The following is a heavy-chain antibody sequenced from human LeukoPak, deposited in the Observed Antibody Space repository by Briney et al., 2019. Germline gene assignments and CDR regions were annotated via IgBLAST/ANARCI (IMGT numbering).Heavy chain of an antibody. CDR3: GRDLGGRGGA. CDR2: TNTDGSIT. Sequence: GGSLRHSCAASGFSFSTYWMHWVRQVPGTGLVWVSRTNTDGSITDYADSVKGRFTISRDNAKDTLYLQMNSLRPEDTAVYYCGRDLGGRGGAWGQGTLVTVSS. J-gene: IGHJ5*02. CDR1: GFSFSTYW. V-gene: IGHV3-74*01. D-gene: IGHD1-26*01.